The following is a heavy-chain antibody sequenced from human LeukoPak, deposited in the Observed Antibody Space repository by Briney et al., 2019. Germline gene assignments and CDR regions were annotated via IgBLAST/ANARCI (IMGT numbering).Heavy chain of an antibody. D-gene: IGHD4-23*01. CDR1: VGFISIYY. J-gene: IGHJ4*02. V-gene: IGHV4-4*07. CDR3: ARGGYGASSGFDY. CDR2: VYTSGSH. Sequence: SEPLSLTCTVCVGFISIYYWRWIRQPAGGAVEWIGRVYTSGSHNYNPLLESRVTMSRDTSKNQFSLNLRSVTAADTAVYYCARGGYGASSGFDYWGQGTLVSVSS.